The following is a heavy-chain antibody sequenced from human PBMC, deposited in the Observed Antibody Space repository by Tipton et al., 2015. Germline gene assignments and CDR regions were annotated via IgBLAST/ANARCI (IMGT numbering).Heavy chain of an antibody. V-gene: IGHV4-4*07. CDR3: ARVGVNYGLDV. J-gene: IGHJ6*02. CDR2: ISTSVTT. Sequence: TLSLTCSVSGGFVSSYYWGWIRQAAGKELEWIGRISTSVTTNFNPSLKSRVSMSLDTSKNEISLKLTSLIAADTAVYYCARVGVNYGLDVWGQGTPVTVSS. CDR1: GGFVSSYY.